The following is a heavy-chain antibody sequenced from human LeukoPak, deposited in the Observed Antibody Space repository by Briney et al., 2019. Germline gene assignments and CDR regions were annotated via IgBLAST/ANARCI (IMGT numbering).Heavy chain of an antibody. CDR1: GFAFSDSW. J-gene: IGHJ3*02. CDR2: IKGDGSAK. CDR3: ARDRGWIQHDI. V-gene: IGHV3-7*01. Sequence: GSLRLSCAASGFAFSDSWMTWIRQAPGKGLEWVAFIKGDGSAKKYVDSVKGRFTISRDNAKNSLFLQMNSLRAEDTAVYYCARDRGWIQHDIWGQGTMVTVSS. D-gene: IGHD5-18*01.